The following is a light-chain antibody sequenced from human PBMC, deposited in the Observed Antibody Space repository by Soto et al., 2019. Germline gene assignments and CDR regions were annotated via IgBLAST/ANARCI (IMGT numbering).Light chain of an antibody. J-gene: IGLJ3*02. V-gene: IGLV1-51*01. CDR2: DNN. CDR1: SSNIGNNY. Sequence: QSVLTQPPSVSAAPGQKVTISCSGSSSNIGNNYVSWYQQLPGTAPKVLIYDNNKRPSGIPDRFSGSKSGTSATLGITGLQTGDEADYYCGTWDSRLSGWVFGGGTKLPS. CDR3: GTWDSRLSGWV.